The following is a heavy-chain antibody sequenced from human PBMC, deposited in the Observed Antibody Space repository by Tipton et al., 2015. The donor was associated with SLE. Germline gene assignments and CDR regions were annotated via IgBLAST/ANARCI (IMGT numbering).Heavy chain of an antibody. CDR3: ARSYGAHGGGWFVP. Sequence: QLVQSGPEVKKPGASVKVSCKASGYTFTGYYMHWVRQAPGQGLEWMGRINPNRGGTNYAQKFQGRVTMTRDTSISTAYMELSRLRSDDTAVYYCARSYGAHGGGWFVPWGQGTLVTVS. CDR1: GYTFTGYY. V-gene: IGHV1-2*06. J-gene: IGHJ5*02. CDR2: INPNRGGT. D-gene: IGHD4-17*01.